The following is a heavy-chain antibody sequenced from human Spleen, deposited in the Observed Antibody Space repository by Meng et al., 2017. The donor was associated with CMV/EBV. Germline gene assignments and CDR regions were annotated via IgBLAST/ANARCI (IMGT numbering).Heavy chain of an antibody. V-gene: IGHV3-30*02. Sequence: GGSLRLSCAASGFTFSTYGMHWVRQAPGKGLEWVAFIRYDGSHKYYADSVKGRFTISRDNSKNTRYLQMNSLRAEDTALYYCAREHGMDVWGRGTTVTVSS. J-gene: IGHJ6*02. CDR2: IRYDGSHK. CDR3: AREHGMDV. CDR1: GFTFSTYG.